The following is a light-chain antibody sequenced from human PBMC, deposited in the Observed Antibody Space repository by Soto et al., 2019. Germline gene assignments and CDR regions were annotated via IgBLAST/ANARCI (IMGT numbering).Light chain of an antibody. CDR1: QSVLYSSNNKNY. J-gene: IGKJ1*01. Sequence: DIVMTQSPVSLAVSLGERATINCRSSQSVLYSSNNKNYLAWYQQKPGQPPKLLIYWASTRESGVPDRFSGGGSGTDFTLTISSLQAEDVAVYYCQQYYSTPPAFGHGTKVEIK. CDR2: WAS. V-gene: IGKV4-1*01. CDR3: QQYYSTPPA.